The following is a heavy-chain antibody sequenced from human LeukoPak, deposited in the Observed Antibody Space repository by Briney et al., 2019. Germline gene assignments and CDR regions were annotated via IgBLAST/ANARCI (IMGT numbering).Heavy chain of an antibody. J-gene: IGHJ3*02. CDR3: ARDLSDYYGSGSYRPIDAFDI. CDR1: GFTFSDYY. D-gene: IGHD3-10*01. V-gene: IGHV4-34*01. Sequence: LRLSCAASGFTFSDYYMSWIRQPPGKGLEWIGEINHSGSPNYNPSLKSRVTISIDTSKNQFSLKLSPVTAADTAVYYCARDLSDYYGSGSYRPIDAFDIWGQGTMVTVSS. CDR2: INHSGSP.